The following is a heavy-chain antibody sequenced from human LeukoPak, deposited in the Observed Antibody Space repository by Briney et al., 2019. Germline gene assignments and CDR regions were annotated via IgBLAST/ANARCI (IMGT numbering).Heavy chain of an antibody. CDR3: AKGHLYDFHYYYYMDV. CDR1: GFTFDDYA. CDR2: ISWNSGSI. D-gene: IGHD3-3*01. J-gene: IGHJ6*03. Sequence: GGSLRLSCAASGFTFDDYAMHWVRHAPGKGLEWVSGISWNSGSIGYADSVKGRFTISRDNAKNSLYLQMNSLRAEDTALYYCAKGHLYDFHYYYYMDVWGKGTTVTVSS. V-gene: IGHV3-9*01.